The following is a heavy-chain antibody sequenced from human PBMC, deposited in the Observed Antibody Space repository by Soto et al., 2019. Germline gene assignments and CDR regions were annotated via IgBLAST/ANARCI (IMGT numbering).Heavy chain of an antibody. V-gene: IGHV1-18*01. CDR3: ASIYYFWSGFSDDAFDI. CDR2: ISAYNGNT. D-gene: IGHD3-3*01. J-gene: IGHJ3*02. CDR1: GYTFTSYG. Sequence: ASVKVSCKASGYTFTSYGISWVRQAPGQGLEWMGWISAYNGNTNYAQKLQGRVTMTTDTSTSTAYMELRSLRSDDTAVYYCASIYYFWSGFSDDAFDIWGQGTMVSVSS.